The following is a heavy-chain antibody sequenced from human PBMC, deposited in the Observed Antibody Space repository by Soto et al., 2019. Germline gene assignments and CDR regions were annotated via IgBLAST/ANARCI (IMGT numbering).Heavy chain of an antibody. CDR1: GYTFTSYG. J-gene: IGHJ4*02. V-gene: IGHV1-18*04. CDR2: ISAYNGNT. D-gene: IGHD3-22*01. CDR3: ARALAYDSRTTWYFDY. Sequence: ASVKVSCKASGYTFTSYGISWVRQAPGQGLEWMGWISAYNGNTNYAQKLQGRVTMTTDTSTSTAYMELRSLRSDDTAVYCCARALAYDSRTTWYFDYWGQGTLVTVSS.